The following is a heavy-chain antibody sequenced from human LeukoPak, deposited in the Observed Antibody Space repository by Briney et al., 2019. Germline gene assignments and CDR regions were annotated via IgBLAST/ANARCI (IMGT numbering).Heavy chain of an antibody. Sequence: GGSLRLSCVASGFTLSNYAMSWVRQAPGKGLEWVSSLGISGGYTWYAGSVKGRFTISRDSSKNTLYLQMNSLRAEDTAVYYCARSSRELGGYAPWELMPPFDFWGQGTLVTVSS. CDR3: ARSSRELGGYAPWELMPPFDF. CDR2: LGISGGYT. V-gene: IGHV3-23*01. D-gene: IGHD1-7*01. CDR1: GFTLSNYA. J-gene: IGHJ4*02.